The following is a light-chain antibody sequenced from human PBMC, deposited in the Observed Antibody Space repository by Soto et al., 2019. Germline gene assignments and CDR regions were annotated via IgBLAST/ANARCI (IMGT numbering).Light chain of an antibody. CDR1: QSISSY. V-gene: IGKV1-39*01. J-gene: IGKJ1*01. CDR3: KKYNSAPQT. Sequence: DIQMTQSPSSLSASVGDRVTITCRASQSISSYLNWYQQKPGKAPKLLIYAASSLQSGVPSRFSGSGSGTDFTLTIRSLQPEDVATYYCKKYNSAPQTFGQGTKVDIK. CDR2: AAS.